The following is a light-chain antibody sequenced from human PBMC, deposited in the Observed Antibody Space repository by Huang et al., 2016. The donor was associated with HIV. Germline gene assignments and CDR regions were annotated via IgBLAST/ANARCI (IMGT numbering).Light chain of an antibody. J-gene: IGKJ4*01. CDR2: GAA. Sequence: EIVMTQSPATLSVSPGVRATLPCRASQSISSNLAWYQQKPGQAPSLLMYGAATRATGIPATFSGSGSGTEFTLTISSLQSEDFAVYYCQQYDNWPPLTFGGGTKVEIK. V-gene: IGKV3D-15*01. CDR1: QSISSN. CDR3: QQYDNWPPLT.